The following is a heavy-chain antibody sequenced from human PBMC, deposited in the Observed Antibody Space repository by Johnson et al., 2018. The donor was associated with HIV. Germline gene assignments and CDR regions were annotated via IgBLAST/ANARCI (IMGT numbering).Heavy chain of an antibody. Sequence: VQLVESGGGVVRPGGSLRLSCAASGFTFDDHGMSWVCQAPGKGLEWVSGINWNGGSTGYAASVKGRVTISRDNAKHSLYLQMNSLGAEDTALYSCAGGRVISIFGVGIADAFAIWGQGTMVTVSS. V-gene: IGHV3-20*04. CDR1: GFTFDDHG. CDR2: INWNGGST. CDR3: AGGRVISIFGVGIADAFAI. J-gene: IGHJ3*02. D-gene: IGHD3-3*01.